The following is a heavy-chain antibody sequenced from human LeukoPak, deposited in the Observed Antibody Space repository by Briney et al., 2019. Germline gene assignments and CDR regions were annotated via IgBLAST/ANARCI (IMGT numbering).Heavy chain of an antibody. V-gene: IGHV4-4*07. CDR1: GGSISSY. CDR2: IYTSGST. D-gene: IGHD3-22*01. CDR3: AGGDSSASPVDY. Sequence: PSETLSLTCTVSGGSISSYWSWIRQPAGKGLEWIGRIYTSGSTNYNPSLKSRVTMSVDTSKNQFSLKLSSVTAADTAVYYCAGGDSSASPVDYWGQGTLVTVSS. J-gene: IGHJ4*02.